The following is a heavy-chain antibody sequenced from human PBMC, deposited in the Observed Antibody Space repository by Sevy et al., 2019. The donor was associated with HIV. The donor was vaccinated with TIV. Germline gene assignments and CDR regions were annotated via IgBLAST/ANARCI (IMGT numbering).Heavy chain of an antibody. D-gene: IGHD3-16*01. J-gene: IGHJ6*02. CDR2: IKDDGSEK. CDR1: GFIVNNYW. V-gene: IGHV3-7*01. CDR3: AKFKKRPHVWLPGGLDV. Sequence: GGSLRLSCVASGFIVNNYWMTWVRQAPGKGLEWVANIKDDGSEKYYVGSVNGRFTISRDDAENSLFLQMNRLRVEDTAVYYCAKFKKRPHVWLPGGLDVWGQGTTVTVSS.